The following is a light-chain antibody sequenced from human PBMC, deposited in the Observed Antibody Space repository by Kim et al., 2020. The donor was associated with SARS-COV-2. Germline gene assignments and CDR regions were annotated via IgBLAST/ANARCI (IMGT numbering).Light chain of an antibody. CDR2: DAS. Sequence: LPGERPPHTCRASQRVSSYLAWYQQKPGQAPRLLIYDASNRATVIPARFSGSGSGTDFTLTISSLEPEDFAVYYCQQRSNWPPITFGQGTRLEIK. CDR1: QRVSSY. V-gene: IGKV3-11*01. CDR3: QQRSNWPPIT. J-gene: IGKJ5*01.